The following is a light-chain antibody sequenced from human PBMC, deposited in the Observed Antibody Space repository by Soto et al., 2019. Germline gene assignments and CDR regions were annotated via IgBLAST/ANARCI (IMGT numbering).Light chain of an antibody. Sequence: EILMTQSPLSLPVTPGEPASISCRSSQSLLHSNGYNYLDWYLQKPGQSPQLLIYLGSNRASGVPDRFSGSGSGTDFTLKISRVEAEDVGIYYCMQGLPIPVTFGPGTKVDIK. CDR1: QSLLHSNGYNY. CDR2: LGS. V-gene: IGKV2-28*01. CDR3: MQGLPIPVT. J-gene: IGKJ3*01.